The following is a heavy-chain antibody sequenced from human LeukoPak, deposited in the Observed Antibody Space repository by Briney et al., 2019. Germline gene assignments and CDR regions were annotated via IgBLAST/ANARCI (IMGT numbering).Heavy chain of an antibody. CDR2: ISGDGGST. D-gene: IGHD5-24*01. V-gene: IGHV3-43*02. Sequence: GGSLRLSCAASGFTFDDYAMHWVRQAPGKGLEWVSLISGDGGSTYYADSVKGRFTISRDNSKNSLYLQMNSLRTEDTALYYCANDRRHGYNYNYFDYWRQGTLVTVSS. J-gene: IGHJ4*02. CDR3: ANDRRHGYNYNYFDY. CDR1: GFTFDDYA.